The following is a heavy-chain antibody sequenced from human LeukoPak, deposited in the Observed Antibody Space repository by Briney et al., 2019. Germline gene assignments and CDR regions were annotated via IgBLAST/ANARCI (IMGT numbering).Heavy chain of an antibody. D-gene: IGHD6-13*01. CDR2: ISAGDDSS. V-gene: IGHV3-23*01. Sequence: GGSLRLSCAASGFTFNSYAMGWVRQAPGKGLEWVSTISAGDDSSYYADSVKGRFTISRDISKNTLYLQMNSLRAEDTAVYYCAKTTATANPFDYWGQGTLVTVSS. J-gene: IGHJ4*02. CDR3: AKTTATANPFDY. CDR1: GFTFNSYA.